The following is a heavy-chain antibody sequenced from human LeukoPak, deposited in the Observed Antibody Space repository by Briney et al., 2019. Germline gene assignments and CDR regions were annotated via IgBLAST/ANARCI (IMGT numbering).Heavy chain of an antibody. V-gene: IGHV1-18*01. Sequence: ASVKVSCKASGYTFTSFGISWVRQAPGQGLEWMGWINAYNGNTNYAQKLQGRVTMTTDTSTSTAYMELRSLRSDDSAVYYCARDRRNYYGSGSQNRALGYWGEGTLVTVSS. J-gene: IGHJ4*02. CDR3: ARDRRNYYGSGSQNRALGY. CDR2: INAYNGNT. CDR1: GYTFTSFG. D-gene: IGHD3-10*01.